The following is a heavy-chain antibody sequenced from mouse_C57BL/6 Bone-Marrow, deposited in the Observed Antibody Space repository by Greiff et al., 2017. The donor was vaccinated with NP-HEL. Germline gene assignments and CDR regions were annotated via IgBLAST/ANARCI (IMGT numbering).Heavy chain of an antibody. CDR2: IHPNSGST. Sequence: QVQLQQPGAELVKPGASVKLSCKASGYTFTSSWMHWVKQRPGQGLEWIGMIHPNSGSTNYNEKFKSKATLTVDKSSSTAYMQLSSLTSEDSAVYYCARRLRREFYYAMDDWGQGTSVTVSS. CDR3: ARRLRREFYYAMDD. D-gene: IGHD2-4*01. J-gene: IGHJ4*01. CDR1: GYTFTSSW. V-gene: IGHV1-64*01.